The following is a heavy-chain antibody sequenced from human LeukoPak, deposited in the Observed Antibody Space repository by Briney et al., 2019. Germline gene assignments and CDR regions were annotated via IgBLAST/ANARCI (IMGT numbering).Heavy chain of an antibody. V-gene: IGHV4-30-4*01. CDR1: GGSISSGDYY. CDR3: ARKFWFGEYLDY. J-gene: IGHJ4*02. CDR2: IYYSGST. Sequence: PSETLSLTCTVSGGSISSGDYYWSWIRQRPGKGLEWIGYIYYSGSTYYNPSLKSRVTISVDTSKNQFSPKLSSVTAADTAVYYCARKFWFGEYLDYWGQGTLVTVSS. D-gene: IGHD3-10*01.